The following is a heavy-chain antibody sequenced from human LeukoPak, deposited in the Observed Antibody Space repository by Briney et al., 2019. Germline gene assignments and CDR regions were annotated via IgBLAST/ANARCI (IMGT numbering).Heavy chain of an antibody. CDR1: GYTFTSYD. J-gene: IGHJ5*02. CDR3: AREVTMVRGVNNWFDP. CDR2: MNPNSGNT. V-gene: IGHV1-8*01. Sequence: ASVKVSCKASGYTFTSYDINWVRQATGQELEWMGWMNPNSGNTGYAQKFQGRVTMTRNTSISTAYMELSSLRSEDTAVYYCAREVTMVRGVNNWFDPWGQGTLVTVSS. D-gene: IGHD3-10*01.